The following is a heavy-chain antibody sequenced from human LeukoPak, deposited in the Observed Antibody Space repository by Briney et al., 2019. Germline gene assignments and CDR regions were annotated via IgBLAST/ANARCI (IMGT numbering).Heavy chain of an antibody. CDR2: IRYDGSNK. J-gene: IGHJ4*02. Sequence: GGSLRLSCAASGFTFSSYGMHWVRQAPGKGLEWVAFIRYDGSNKYYADSVKGRFTISRDNSKNTLYLQMNSLRAEDTAVYYCAKDRQDTAMVKDYWGQGTLVTVSS. CDR3: AKDRQDTAMVKDY. CDR1: GFTFSSYG. D-gene: IGHD5-18*01. V-gene: IGHV3-30*02.